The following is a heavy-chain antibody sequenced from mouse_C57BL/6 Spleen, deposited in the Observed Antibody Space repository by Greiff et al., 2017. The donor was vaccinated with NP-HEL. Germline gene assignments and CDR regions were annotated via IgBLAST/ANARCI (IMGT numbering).Heavy chain of an antibody. Sequence: VQLQQPGAELVMPGASVKLSCKASGYTFTSYWMHWVKQRPGQGLEWIGEIDPSDSYTNYNQKFKGKSTLTVDKSSSPAYMHLSSLTSEDSAVYYSARGGNYDYFDYWGQGTTLTVSS. CDR3: ARGGNYDYFDY. CDR1: GYTFTSYW. D-gene: IGHD2-1*01. J-gene: IGHJ2*01. CDR2: IDPSDSYT. V-gene: IGHV1-69*01.